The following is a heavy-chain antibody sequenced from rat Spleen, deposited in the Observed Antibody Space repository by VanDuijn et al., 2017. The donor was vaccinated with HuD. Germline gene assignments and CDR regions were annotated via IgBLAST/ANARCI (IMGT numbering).Heavy chain of an antibody. CDR2: INGAGST. V-gene: IGHV3-3*01. CDR3: ARWDYYSPRWYFDF. Sequence: EVQLQESGPGLVKPSQSLSLTCSVSGYSITSNYWGWIRNFPGNKMEWMGYINGAGSTNYNPSLKSRISITRDISKNQFFLQVNSVTTEDTATYYCARWDYYSPRWYFDFWGPGTMVTVSS. J-gene: IGHJ1*01. CDR1: GYSITSNY. D-gene: IGHD1-1*01.